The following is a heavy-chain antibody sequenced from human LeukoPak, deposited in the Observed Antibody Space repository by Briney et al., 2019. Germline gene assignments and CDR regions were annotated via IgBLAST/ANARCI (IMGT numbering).Heavy chain of an antibody. Sequence: PSETLSLTCTVSGGSISSSSYYWGWIRQPPGTGLEWIGSIYYSGSTYYNPSLKSRVTISVDTSKNQFSLKLSSVTAADTAVYYCARLHPDFDYWGQGTLVTVSS. CDR2: IYYSGST. CDR1: GGSISSSSYY. CDR3: ARLHPDFDY. J-gene: IGHJ4*02. V-gene: IGHV4-39*01.